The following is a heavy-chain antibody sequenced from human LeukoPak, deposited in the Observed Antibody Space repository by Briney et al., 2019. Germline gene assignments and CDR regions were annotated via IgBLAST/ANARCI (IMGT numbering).Heavy chain of an antibody. CDR2: VKSKTNGGTT. CDR3: TAGIGHSDFDY. D-gene: IGHD6-13*01. CDR1: GFTFSNAW. Sequence: PGGSLRLSRAASGFTFSNAWMSWVRQAPGKGLEWVGRVKSKTNGGTTGYAAPVKGRFTISRDDSKNTYLQMNSLKSEDTAVYYCTAGIGHSDFDYWGQGTLVTVSS. J-gene: IGHJ4*02. V-gene: IGHV3-15*01.